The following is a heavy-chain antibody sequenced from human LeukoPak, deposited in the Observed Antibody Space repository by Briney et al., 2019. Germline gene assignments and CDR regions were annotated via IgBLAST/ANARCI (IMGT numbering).Heavy chain of an antibody. CDR2: ICSSGSTI. J-gene: IGHJ4*02. V-gene: IGHV3-11*04. CDR1: GFTFSDYY. D-gene: IGHD3-10*01. CDR3: ASGITMVREIDS. Sequence: GGSLRLSCAASGFTFSDYYMSWIRQAPGKGLEWVSYICSSGSTISFAASLQGRFTISRDNAKNSLYLQMNSLRAEVTAVYYCASGITMVREIDSWGQGTLVTVSS.